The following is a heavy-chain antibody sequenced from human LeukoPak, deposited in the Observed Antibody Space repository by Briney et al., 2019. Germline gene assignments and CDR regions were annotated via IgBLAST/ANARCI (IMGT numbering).Heavy chain of an antibody. D-gene: IGHD4-17*01. CDR2: IFHSGNT. CDR3: GRGSPRYGVTY. J-gene: IGHJ4*02. CDR1: GGSINSAGFS. V-gene: IGHV4-30-2*01. Sequence: SETLYFTCTVSGGSINSAGFSWTWIRQPPGKGLEWIVYIFHSGNTYYSPSLKSRVTVSMDRSKNQFSLKLTSVTAADTAVYFCGRGSPRYGVTYWGQGTLVTVSS.